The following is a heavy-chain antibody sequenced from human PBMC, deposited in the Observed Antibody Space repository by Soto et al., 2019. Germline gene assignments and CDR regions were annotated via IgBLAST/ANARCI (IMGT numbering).Heavy chain of an antibody. CDR3: VRQGIGYLHGLVDV. CDR2: VYYTGDT. Sequence: QVQLQQSGPRLVKPSETLSLTCTVSSGPDRSHNWGWIRQPPGRGLEWIGYVYYTGDTAYNPSLRGRVTISADTSTNDISLTLNSVTAADTAVYYCVRQGIGYLHGLVDVWGQGTTVSVSS. D-gene: IGHD6-25*01. J-gene: IGHJ6*02. CDR1: SGPDRSHN. V-gene: IGHV4-59*08.